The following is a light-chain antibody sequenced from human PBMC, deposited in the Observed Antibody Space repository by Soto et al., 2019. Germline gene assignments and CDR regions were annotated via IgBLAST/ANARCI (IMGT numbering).Light chain of an antibody. CDR1: QSISLW. V-gene: IGKV1-5*03. Sequence: DIHMTQSPSTLSASVGDRVTITCRASQSISLWVAWYQQKQGRAPNLLIYKPSSLETGVPSRFSGSESGTEFALTISSLPPDDFATYKDYSWTFGQGTKVEVK. CDR2: KPS. J-gene: IGKJ1*01. CDR3: YSWT.